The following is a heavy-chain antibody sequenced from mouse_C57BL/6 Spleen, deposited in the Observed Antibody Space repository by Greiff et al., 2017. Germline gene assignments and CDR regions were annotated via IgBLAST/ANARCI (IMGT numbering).Heavy chain of an antibody. CDR2: IYPGDGDT. J-gene: IGHJ4*01. CDR3: ARRDYSPYYAMDY. D-gene: IGHD2-12*01. V-gene: IGHV1-82*01. Sequence: VKVVESGPELVKPGASVKISCKASGYAFSSSWMNWVKQRPGKGLEWIGRIYPGDGDTNYNGKFKGKATLTADKSSSTAYMQLSSLTSEDSAVYFCARRDYSPYYAMDYWGQGTSVTVSS. CDR1: GYAFSSSW.